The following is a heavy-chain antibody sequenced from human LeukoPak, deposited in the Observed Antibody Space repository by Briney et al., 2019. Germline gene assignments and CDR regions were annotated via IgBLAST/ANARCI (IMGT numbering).Heavy chain of an antibody. V-gene: IGHV1-8*02. Sequence: ASVKVSCKASGGTFSSYAINWVRQATGQGLEWMGWMNPNSGNTGYAQKFQGRVTMTRNTSISTAYMELSSQRSEDTAVYYCARVAWGVLTDYWGQGTLVTVSS. J-gene: IGHJ4*02. D-gene: IGHD3-10*01. CDR2: MNPNSGNT. CDR1: GGTFSSYA. CDR3: ARVAWGVLTDY.